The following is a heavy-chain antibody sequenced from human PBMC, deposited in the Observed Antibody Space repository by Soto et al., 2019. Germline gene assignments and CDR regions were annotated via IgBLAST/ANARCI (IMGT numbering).Heavy chain of an antibody. CDR1: APIFRAHG. D-gene: IGHD1-26*01. CDR3: ARDGVGATTFFGFLDY. V-gene: IGHV3-33*08. CDR2: IRFDGSDE. Sequence: QVQLVESGGGVVQPGGSLRPSCPPLAPIFRAHGMHGVRLVPGTGLEGVGIIRFDGSDEHYGDSVEGRFTISRDNSKNMLYLQMNSLRVEDTAVYYCARDGVGATTFFGFLDYWGQGTLVTVSS. J-gene: IGHJ4*02.